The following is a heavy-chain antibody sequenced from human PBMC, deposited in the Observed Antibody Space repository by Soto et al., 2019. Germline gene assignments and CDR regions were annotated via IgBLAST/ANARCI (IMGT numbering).Heavy chain of an antibody. CDR2: IFPLTDIR. Sequence: QVQLVQSGTEVKKPGSSVKVSCKASGGTFRNYPINWVRQAPGQGLEWMGSIFPLTDIRDYAQSFQARLPISADKSTSTAYMELSSLTSDDTAMYFCARGPLVVVNYFESWGQGTLVTVSS. V-gene: IGHV1-69*02. CDR1: GGTFRNYP. CDR3: ARGPLVVVNYFES. J-gene: IGHJ4*02.